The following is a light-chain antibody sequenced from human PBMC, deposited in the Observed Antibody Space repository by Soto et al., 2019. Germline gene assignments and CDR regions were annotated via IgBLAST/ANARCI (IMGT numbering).Light chain of an antibody. J-gene: IGLJ1*01. Sequence: QSVLTQPASVSGSPGQSITISCTGTSSDVDGYNYVSWYKQQPVKATKLMIYDVTNRPSGVSDRFSGSKSGNTAFLTISGLQAEDGADYYCSSYTSSSTPYVFGTGTKVTVL. CDR2: DVT. CDR1: SSDVDGYNY. V-gene: IGLV2-14*01. CDR3: SSYTSSSTPYV.